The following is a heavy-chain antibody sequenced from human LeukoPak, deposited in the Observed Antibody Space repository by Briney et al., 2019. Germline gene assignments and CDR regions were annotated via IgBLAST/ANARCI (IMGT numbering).Heavy chain of an antibody. Sequence: GGSLRLSCAASGFTFSSYGMHWVRQAPGKGLEWVAVISYDGSNKYYADSVEGRFTISRDNSKNTLYLQMNSLRAEDTAVYYCAKLPRFGELLPLDYWGQGTLVTVSS. CDR3: AKLPRFGELLPLDY. CDR2: ISYDGSNK. D-gene: IGHD3-10*01. J-gene: IGHJ4*02. CDR1: GFTFSSYG. V-gene: IGHV3-30*18.